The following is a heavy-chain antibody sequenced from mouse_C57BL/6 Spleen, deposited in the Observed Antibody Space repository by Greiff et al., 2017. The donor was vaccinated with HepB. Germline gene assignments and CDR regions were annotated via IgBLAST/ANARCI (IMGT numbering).Heavy chain of an antibody. Sequence: QVQLQQYGAELVKPGASVKISCKASGYAFSSYWMNWVKQRPGKGLEWIGQIYPGDGDTNYNGKFKGKATLTADKSSSTAYMQLSSLTSEDSAVYFCARRFTTVVGRDDFDYWGQGTTLTVSS. V-gene: IGHV1-80*01. CDR1: GYAFSSYW. J-gene: IGHJ2*01. D-gene: IGHD1-1*01. CDR2: IYPGDGDT. CDR3: ARRFTTVVGRDDFDY.